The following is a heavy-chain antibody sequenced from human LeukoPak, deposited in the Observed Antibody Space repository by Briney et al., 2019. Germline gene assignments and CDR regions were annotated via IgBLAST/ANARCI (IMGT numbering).Heavy chain of an antibody. CDR1: TVSGSSGNW. CDR2: VHKTGKT. J-gene: IGHJ4*02. V-gene: IGHV4-4*02. D-gene: IGHD7-27*01. Sequence: SETLSLTCALSTVSGSSGNWWSWVRQPPGKGLEWIGEVHKTGKTNYNPSLKTRVTISIDASKNQLSLELTSVTAADAAVYYCARELLGAPTPGAYWGQGTPVTVSS. CDR3: ARELLGAPTPGAY.